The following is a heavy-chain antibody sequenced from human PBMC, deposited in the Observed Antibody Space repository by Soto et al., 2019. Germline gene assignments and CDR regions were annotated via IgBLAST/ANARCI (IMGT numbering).Heavy chain of an antibody. CDR1: GGSISSGGCY. V-gene: IGHV4-39*01. CDR3: ARHRSAVGKVGWFDP. D-gene: IGHD6-13*01. CDR2: IHYSAGT. Sequence: QLQLQESGPGLVKPSETLSLTCTVSGGSISSGGCYWGWIRQPPGKGLEWIGSIHYSAGTYYNPSLKSRVTISVDTSKNQISLQLTSLTAADTAVYYCARHRSAVGKVGWFDPWGQGTLVTVSS. J-gene: IGHJ5*02.